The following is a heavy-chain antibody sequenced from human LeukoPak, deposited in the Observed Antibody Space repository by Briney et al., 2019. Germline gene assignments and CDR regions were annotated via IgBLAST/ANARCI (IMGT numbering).Heavy chain of an antibody. J-gene: IGHJ4*02. CDR3: AREGREGLLRDY. D-gene: IGHD3-22*01. CDR1: GGTFSSHA. Sequence: GSSVKVSCKASGGTFSSHAISWVRQAPGQGIEWMGRIIPILGIANYAQKFQGRVTITADKSTSTAYMELSSLRSEDTAVYYCAREGREGLLRDYWGQGTLVTVSS. V-gene: IGHV1-69*04. CDR2: IIPILGIA.